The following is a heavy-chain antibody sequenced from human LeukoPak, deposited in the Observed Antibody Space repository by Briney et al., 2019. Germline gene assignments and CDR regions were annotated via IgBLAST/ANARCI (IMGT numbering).Heavy chain of an antibody. V-gene: IGHV3-21*01. J-gene: IGHJ4*02. Sequence: PGGSLRLSCAASGFTFSSYSMNWVRQAPGKGLEWVSSISSSSSYIYYADSVKGRFTISRDNAKNSLYLQMNSLRVEDTAVYYCARDDWNYIGLDYWGQGTLVTVSS. CDR3: ARDDWNYIGLDY. D-gene: IGHD1-7*01. CDR2: ISSSSSYI. CDR1: GFTFSSYS.